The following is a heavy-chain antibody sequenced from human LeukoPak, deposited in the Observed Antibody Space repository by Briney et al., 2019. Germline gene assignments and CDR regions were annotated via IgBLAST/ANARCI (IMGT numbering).Heavy chain of an antibody. J-gene: IGHJ6*02. CDR3: AREMGGDGMDV. CDR2: IYYTGSA. V-gene: IGHV4-31*03. Sequence: PSEALSLTCTVSGGSIRSGGHYWSWIRQHTVKGLEWIVYIYYTGSAYYNPSLKSRVTISVDTSKNQFSLILSSVTVADTAVYYCAREMGGDGMDVWGQGTTVTVSS. D-gene: IGHD3-10*01. CDR1: GGSIRSGGHY.